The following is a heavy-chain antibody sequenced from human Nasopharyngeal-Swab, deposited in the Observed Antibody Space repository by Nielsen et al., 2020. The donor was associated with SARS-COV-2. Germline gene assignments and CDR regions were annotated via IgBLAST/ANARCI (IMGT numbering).Heavy chain of an antibody. CDR2: ISGDGSNT. CDR1: GFTLSSYW. CDR3: AKDIELDSYGFDY. D-gene: IGHD5-18*01. V-gene: IGHV3-74*01. J-gene: IGHJ4*02. Sequence: GESLKISCAASGFTLSSYWMHWVRQAPGKGLVWVSRISGDGSNTFYADSVKGRFTISRDNAKNTLYLQMNSLRAEDTALYYCAKDIELDSYGFDYWGQGTLVTVSS.